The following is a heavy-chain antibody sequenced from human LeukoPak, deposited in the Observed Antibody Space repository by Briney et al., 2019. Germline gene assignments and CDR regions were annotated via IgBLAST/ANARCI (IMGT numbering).Heavy chain of an antibody. CDR1: GCTFSSYA. Sequence: ASVKVSCKASGCTFSSYAISWVRQAPGQGLEWMGGIIPIFGRANYAQKFQGRVTMTADRSTSTAYMELSSLRSEDTAVYYCAGGTYYYGSGSYYRKRYYYYGMDVWGKGTTVSVSS. CDR2: IIPIFGRA. V-gene: IGHV1-69*06. CDR3: AGGTYYYGSGSYYRKRYYYYGMDV. D-gene: IGHD3-10*01. J-gene: IGHJ6*04.